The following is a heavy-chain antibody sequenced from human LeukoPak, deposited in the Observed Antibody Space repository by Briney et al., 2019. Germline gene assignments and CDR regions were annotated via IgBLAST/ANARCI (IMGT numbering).Heavy chain of an antibody. J-gene: IGHJ3*02. Sequence: PSETLSLTCTVSGGSISSGGYYWSWIRQHPGKGLEWIGYIYYSGSTYYNPSLESRVTMSVDTSKNQFSLKLSSVTAADTAVYYCARDPIDAFDIWGQGTMVTVSS. V-gene: IGHV4-31*03. CDR2: IYYSGST. CDR1: GGSISSGGYY. CDR3: ARDPIDAFDI.